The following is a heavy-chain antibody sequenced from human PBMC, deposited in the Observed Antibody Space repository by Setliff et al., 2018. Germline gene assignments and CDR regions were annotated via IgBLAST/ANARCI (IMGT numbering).Heavy chain of an antibody. D-gene: IGHD2-15*01. CDR2: AFPSGAT. CDR1: GDSMSGAS. Sequence: PSETLSLTCTVSGDSMSGASIWSWIRQPPGGGLQFMGYAFPSGATKYDPSFESRLTISVDTSKNQFSLKLTSVTAADTAVYFCAKGGTYRYFDYWGQGTLVTVSS. CDR3: AKGGTYRYFDY. J-gene: IGHJ4*02. V-gene: IGHV4-59*01.